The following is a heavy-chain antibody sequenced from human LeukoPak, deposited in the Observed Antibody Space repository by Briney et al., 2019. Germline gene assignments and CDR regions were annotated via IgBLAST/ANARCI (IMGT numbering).Heavy chain of an antibody. CDR1: GGSISSYY. Sequence: SETLSLTCTVSGGSISSYYWSGIRQPPGKGLEWIGYIYYSGSTNYNPSLKSRVTISVDTSKNQFSLKLSSVTAADTAVYYCARVREGDIDYWGQGTLVTVSS. D-gene: IGHD3-16*01. J-gene: IGHJ4*02. CDR3: ARVREGDIDY. CDR2: IYYSGST. V-gene: IGHV4-59*01.